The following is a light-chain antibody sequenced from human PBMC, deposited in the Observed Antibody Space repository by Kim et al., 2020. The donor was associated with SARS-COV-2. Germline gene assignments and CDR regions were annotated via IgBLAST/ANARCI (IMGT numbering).Light chain of an antibody. CDR3: QSYDSTLSGV. Sequence: GQGVTISGTGRRSNIGVGYDVHWYQQLPGTAPKLLIYGNTNRPSGVPDRFSGSKSGASASLTINGLQAEDEADYYCQSYDSTLSGVFGGGTQLTVL. V-gene: IGLV1-40*03. J-gene: IGLJ2*01. CDR1: RSNIGVGYD. CDR2: GNT.